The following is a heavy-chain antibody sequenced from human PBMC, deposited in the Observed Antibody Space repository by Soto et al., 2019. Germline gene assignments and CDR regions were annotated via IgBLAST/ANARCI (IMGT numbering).Heavy chain of an antibody. J-gene: IGHJ3*02. D-gene: IGHD3-22*01. Sequence: GGSLRLSCSASRFTFSTYAMHWVRQAPGKGLEYVSTISSNGGSTYYADSVKGRFTISRDNSKNTLYLQMSSLRAEDTAVYYCVKYYFDSSGYYGLNAFDIWGQGTMVTVSS. CDR1: RFTFSTYA. CDR3: VKYYFDSSGYYGLNAFDI. CDR2: ISSNGGST. V-gene: IGHV3-64D*06.